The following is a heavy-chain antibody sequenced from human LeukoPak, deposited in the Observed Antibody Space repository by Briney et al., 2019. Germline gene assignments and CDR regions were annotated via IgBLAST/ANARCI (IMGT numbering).Heavy chain of an antibody. CDR2: ISSSSSYI. CDR1: GFTFSTYS. CDR3: ARLGGSGTQGHFDY. V-gene: IGHV3-21*01. Sequence: PGGSLRLSCAASGFTFSTYSMNWVRQAPGKGLEWVSSISSSSSYIYYADSVKGRFTISRDNAKNSLYLQMNSLRAEDTAVYYCARLGGSGTQGHFDYWGQGTLATVSS. J-gene: IGHJ4*02. D-gene: IGHD3-10*01.